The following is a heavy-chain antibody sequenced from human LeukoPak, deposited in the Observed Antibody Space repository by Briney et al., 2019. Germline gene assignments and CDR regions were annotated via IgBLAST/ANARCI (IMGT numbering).Heavy chain of an antibody. Sequence: GGSLRLSCAASGFSFNSYTMNWVREAPGKGLEWVSTISPGVSGYTWYAESVKCRFTISRDNPENSLYLQMDSLRADDTAVYYCVRDVSRRIGMDVWGQGTTVTVSS. CDR1: GFSFNSYT. CDR2: ISPGVSGYT. J-gene: IGHJ6*02. CDR3: VRDVSRRIGMDV. V-gene: IGHV3-21*06. D-gene: IGHD2/OR15-2a*01.